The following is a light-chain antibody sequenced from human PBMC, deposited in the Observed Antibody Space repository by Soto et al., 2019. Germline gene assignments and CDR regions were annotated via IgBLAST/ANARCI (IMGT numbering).Light chain of an antibody. CDR2: VAA. V-gene: IGKV3-11*01. J-gene: IGKJ1*01. CDR1: QSIGLA. Sequence: ELVLTQSPSTLSLSPGERASLSCRASQSIGLAIACYQHQPGQAHRLLILVAAQRATVIPARFRGSGSWTDFTLSISSLEPEDFAVYYCQQRTDRPPWTFCQGTKLESK. CDR3: QQRTDRPPWT.